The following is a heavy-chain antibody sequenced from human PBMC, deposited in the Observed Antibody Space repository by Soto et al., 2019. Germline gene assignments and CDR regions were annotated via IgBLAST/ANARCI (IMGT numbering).Heavy chain of an antibody. CDR3: ASNNRASYHFDY. D-gene: IGHD3-16*02. CDR1: GGTFRSYA. J-gene: IGHJ4*02. CDR2: IIPLFGTT. V-gene: IGHV1-69*13. Sequence: SVKVSCKASGGTFRSYAISWVRQAPGQGPEWMGGIIPLFGTTNYAPKFQGRVTITADESASTAYMELGSLRSEDTAVYYCASNNRASYHFDYWGQGTQVTVSS.